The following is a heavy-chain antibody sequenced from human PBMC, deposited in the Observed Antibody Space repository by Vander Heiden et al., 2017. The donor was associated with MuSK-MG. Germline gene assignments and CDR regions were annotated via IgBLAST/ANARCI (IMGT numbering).Heavy chain of an antibody. J-gene: IGHJ6*02. CDR1: GGPISSFY. Sequence: QVQLQESGPGLVKPSASLSLTCTVSGGPISSFYWSWSRQPPGKGLEWIGYIYYSGSTNYNPSLKSRVTISVDTSKNQFSLKLSSVTAADTAVYYCARHVRWLLGLHYYYGMDVWGQGTTVTVSS. V-gene: IGHV4-59*08. D-gene: IGHD1-26*01. CDR3: ARHVRWLLGLHYYYGMDV. CDR2: IYYSGST.